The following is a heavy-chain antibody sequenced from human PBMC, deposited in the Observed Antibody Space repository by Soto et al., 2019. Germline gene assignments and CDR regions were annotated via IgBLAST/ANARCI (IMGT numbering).Heavy chain of an antibody. J-gene: IGHJ3*02. Sequence: SATMSPTFRISGSSIRSSSSHRWWTRQLPGKGLEWIASIKFSGTTFYNPSLKSRVTLSVDTSKNQFALKLSSVTAAETAVYYCARHGISGSYYDAFDICGQGT. D-gene: IGHD1-26*01. CDR2: IKFSGTT. CDR3: ARHGISGSYYDAFDI. CDR1: GSSIRSSSSH. V-gene: IGHV4-39*01.